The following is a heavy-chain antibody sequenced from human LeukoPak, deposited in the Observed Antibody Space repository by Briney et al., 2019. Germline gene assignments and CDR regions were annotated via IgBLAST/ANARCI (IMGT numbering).Heavy chain of an antibody. D-gene: IGHD3-10*01. CDR2: ISGGAEST. V-gene: IGHV3-23*01. Sequence: PGGSLRLSCAASGFTFSSLSMNWARQAPGKGLEWVSAISGGAESTYYADSAKGRFTISRDNSKSTLYLQMNTLRGEDTAVYYCARESPIEGIASGQDAFDIWGQGTMVTVSS. J-gene: IGHJ3*02. CDR3: ARESPIEGIASGQDAFDI. CDR1: GFTFSSLS.